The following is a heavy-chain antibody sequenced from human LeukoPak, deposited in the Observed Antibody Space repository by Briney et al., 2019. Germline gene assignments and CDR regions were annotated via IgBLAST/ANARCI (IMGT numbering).Heavy chain of an antibody. CDR3: ARGLEYSSSSVEDYFDY. J-gene: IGHJ4*02. CDR2: VSAYNGNT. CDR1: GYTFTSYA. D-gene: IGHD6-6*01. Sequence: ASVKVSCKASGYTFTSYAISWVRQAPGQGLEWMGWVSAYNGNTNYAQKLQGRVTMTTDTSTSTAYMELRSLRSDDTAVYYCARGLEYSSSSVEDYFDYWGQGTLVTVSS. V-gene: IGHV1-18*01.